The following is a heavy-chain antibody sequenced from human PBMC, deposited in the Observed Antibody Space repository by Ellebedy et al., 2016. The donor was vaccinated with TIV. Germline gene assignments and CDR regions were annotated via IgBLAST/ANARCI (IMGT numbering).Heavy chain of an antibody. V-gene: IGHV4-38-2*02. CDR1: GYSISSGYY. Sequence: SETLSLTXTVSGYSISSGYYWGWIRQPPGKGLEWIGSIYHSGSTYYNPSLKSRVTISVDTSKNQFSLKLSSVTAADTAVYYCATNWNDADLDYWGQGTLVTVSS. J-gene: IGHJ4*02. D-gene: IGHD1-20*01. CDR2: IYHSGST. CDR3: ATNWNDADLDY.